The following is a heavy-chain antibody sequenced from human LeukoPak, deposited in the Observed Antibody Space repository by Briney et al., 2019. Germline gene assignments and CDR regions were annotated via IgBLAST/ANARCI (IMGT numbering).Heavy chain of an antibody. V-gene: IGHV4-38-2*02. CDR2: IYHSGST. J-gene: IGHJ3*02. CDR1: GYSISSGYY. Sequence: SETLSLTCTVLGYSISSGYYWGWIRQPPGKGLEWIGSIYHSGSTYYNPSLKSRVTISVDTSKNQFSLKLSSVTAADTAVYYCARHEDAFDIWGQGTMVTVSS. CDR3: ARHEDAFDI.